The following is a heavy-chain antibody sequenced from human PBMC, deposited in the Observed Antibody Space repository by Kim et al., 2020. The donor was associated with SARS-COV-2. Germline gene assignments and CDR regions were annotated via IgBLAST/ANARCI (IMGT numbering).Heavy chain of an antibody. Sequence: GESLKISCKGSGYSFTSYWISWVRQMPGKGLEWMGRIDPSDSYTNYSPSFQGHVTISADKSISTAYLQWSSLKASDTAMYYCARHNGDIVVVVAATEDWFDPWGQGTLVTVSS. D-gene: IGHD2-15*01. CDR1: GYSFTSYW. V-gene: IGHV5-10-1*01. CDR2: IDPSDSYT. CDR3: ARHNGDIVVVVAATEDWFDP. J-gene: IGHJ5*02.